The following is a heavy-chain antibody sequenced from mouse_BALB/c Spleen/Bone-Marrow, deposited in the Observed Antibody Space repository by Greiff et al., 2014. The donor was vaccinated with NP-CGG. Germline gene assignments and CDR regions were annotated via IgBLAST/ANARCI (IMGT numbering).Heavy chain of an antibody. V-gene: IGHV1S33*01. J-gene: IGHJ2*01. Sequence: SGPELVKPGALVKISCKASGYTFTSYDINWVQQRPGQGLEWIGWVYPGGGSTKYTEKFKGRATLTADKSYSTAYMQLSSLTSESSAVYFCSRSEDGVPYSFDYWGQGTTLTVSA. CDR2: VYPGGGST. CDR3: SRSEDGVPYSFDY. D-gene: IGHD1-1*02. CDR1: GYTFTSYD.